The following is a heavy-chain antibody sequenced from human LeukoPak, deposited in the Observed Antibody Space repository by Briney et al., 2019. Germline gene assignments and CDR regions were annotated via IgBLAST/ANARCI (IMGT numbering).Heavy chain of an antibody. D-gene: IGHD2-2*01. J-gene: IGHJ4*02. CDR3: ARYCTSATCFLRGFDY. Sequence: PSETLTLTCSVSGYSFTSGHYWGWIRQPPGKGLEWIANFYHTVSAHYNPSLKSRVTISVDTSTTQCSLKRSSVTAADTAVYYCARYCTSATCFLRGFDYWGQGTLFTVSS. V-gene: IGHV4-38-2*01. CDR1: GYSFTSGHY. CDR2: FYHTVSA.